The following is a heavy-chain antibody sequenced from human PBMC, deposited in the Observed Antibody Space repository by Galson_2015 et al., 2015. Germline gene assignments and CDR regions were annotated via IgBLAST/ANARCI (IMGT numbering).Heavy chain of an antibody. CDR1: GGTYSSYA. J-gene: IGHJ4*02. Sequence: SVKVSCKASGGTYSSYAISWVRQAPGQGLEWMGGIIPIFGTANYAQKFQGRVTITADESTSTAYMELSSLRSEDTAVYYCARDQYYYDSSGYYFGYWGQGTLVTVSS. CDR2: IIPIFGTA. CDR3: ARDQYYYDSSGYYFGY. D-gene: IGHD3-22*01. V-gene: IGHV1-69*13.